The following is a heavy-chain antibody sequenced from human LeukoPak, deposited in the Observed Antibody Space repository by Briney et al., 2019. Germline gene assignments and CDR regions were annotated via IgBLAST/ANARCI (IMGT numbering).Heavy chain of an antibody. V-gene: IGHV1-3*01. D-gene: IGHD6-13*01. J-gene: IGHJ4*02. CDR3: ARGPRAAADDY. CDR1: GYTFINYA. CDR2: INAGNGNT. Sequence: GASVEVSCKASGYTFINYAINWGRQAPGQRPEWIGWINAGNGNTKYSQKFQGRVTITRDTSASTAYMELSSLTSEDTGIYYCARGPRAAADDYWGQGTLVTVSS.